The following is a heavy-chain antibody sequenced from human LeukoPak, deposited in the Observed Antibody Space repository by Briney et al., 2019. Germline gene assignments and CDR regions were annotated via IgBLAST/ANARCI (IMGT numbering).Heavy chain of an antibody. CDR2: IYYGGNT. Sequence: PSETLSLTCTVSGGSISSSSYYWGWIRQPPGKGLEWIGSIYYGGNTYYNPYLKSRVTICVDTSKNQFSLKLSSVTAADTAVYYCARRKDIVVLPASWDYWGQGTLVTVSS. V-gene: IGHV4-39*01. J-gene: IGHJ4*02. D-gene: IGHD2-2*01. CDR1: GGSISSSSYY. CDR3: ARRKDIVVLPASWDY.